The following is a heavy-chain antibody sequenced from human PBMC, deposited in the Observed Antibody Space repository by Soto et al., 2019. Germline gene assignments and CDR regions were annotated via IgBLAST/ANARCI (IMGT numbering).Heavy chain of an antibody. CDR1: GGSINDYY. J-gene: IGHJ6*02. D-gene: IGHD1-20*01. CDR3: ARWIAGTYHYGMDV. Sequence: HVQLQELGPGLVKPSETLSLTCTVSGGSINDYYWSLIRQAPGKGLEWIGYIYHSGSTNYNPSLKSRVTISVDTSKNQFSLKMVSVTAADTAVYYCARWIAGTYHYGMDVWGQGTTVTVSS. V-gene: IGHV4-59*12. CDR2: IYHSGST.